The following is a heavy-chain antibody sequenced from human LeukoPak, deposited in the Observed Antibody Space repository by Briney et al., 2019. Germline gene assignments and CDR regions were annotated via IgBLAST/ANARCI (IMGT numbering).Heavy chain of an antibody. V-gene: IGHV3-7*01. Sequence: GGSLRLSCAASGFNFSDYRMTWVRQAPGKGLQWVATIDKDGSDKYYVDSMTGRFTISRDNARTSLSLQMNNLGAEDTALYYGARLSGVTETSLFDAWGQGTLVTVSS. D-gene: IGHD6-25*01. CDR2: IDKDGSDK. CDR3: ARLSGVTETSLFDA. J-gene: IGHJ4*02. CDR1: GFNFSDYR.